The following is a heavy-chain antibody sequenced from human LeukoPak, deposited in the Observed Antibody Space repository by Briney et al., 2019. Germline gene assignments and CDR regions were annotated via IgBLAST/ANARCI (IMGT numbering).Heavy chain of an antibody. V-gene: IGHV1-2*02. CDR2: INPNTDGT. Sequence: ASVKVSCKASGYTFTGHYMHWVRQAPGQGLEWMGWINPNTDGTNYAQKFQGRVTVTRDTSISTAYMELSGLTSDDTAVYYCARDVVGGGTAWFDPWGQGTLVTVSS. D-gene: IGHD2-21*01. CDR3: ARDVVGGGTAWFDP. J-gene: IGHJ5*02. CDR1: GYTFTGHY.